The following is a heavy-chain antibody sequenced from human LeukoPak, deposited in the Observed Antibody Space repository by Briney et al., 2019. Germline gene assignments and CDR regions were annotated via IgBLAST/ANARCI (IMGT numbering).Heavy chain of an antibody. CDR1: GYTFTNYD. J-gene: IGHJ4*02. V-gene: IGHV1-18*01. CDR3: AGVDMVRGVITGGVH. D-gene: IGHD3-10*01. Sequence: ASVKVSCKASGYTFTNYDISWVRQAPGQGLEWMGWISAYNGNTNYAQKLQGRVTMTTDTSTSTAYMELRSLRSDDSAVYYCAGVDMVRGVITGGVHWGQGTLVTVSS. CDR2: ISAYNGNT.